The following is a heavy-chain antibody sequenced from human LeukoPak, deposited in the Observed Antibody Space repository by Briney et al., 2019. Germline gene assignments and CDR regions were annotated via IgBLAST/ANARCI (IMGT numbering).Heavy chain of an antibody. D-gene: IGHD3-22*01. J-gene: IGHJ4*02. CDR3: ARDLHYYDSSGYYPHY. V-gene: IGHV3-30*03. CDR1: GFTFSSYG. CDR2: ISYDGSNK. Sequence: GGSLRLSCAASGFTFSSYGMHWVRQAPGKGLEWVAVISYDGSNKYYADSVKGRFTVSRDNSKNTLYLQMNSLRAEDTAVYYCARDLHYYDSSGYYPHYWGQGTLVTVSS.